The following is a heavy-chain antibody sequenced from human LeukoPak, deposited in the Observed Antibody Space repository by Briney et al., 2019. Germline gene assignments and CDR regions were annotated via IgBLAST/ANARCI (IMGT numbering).Heavy chain of an antibody. V-gene: IGHV1-2*04. Sequence: ASVKVSCKASGYTFTGYYMHWVRQAPGQGLEWMGWINPNSGGTNYAQKFQGWVTMTRDTSTSTAYMELSRLRSDDTAVYYCARSPRQLWLPVDYWGQGTLVTVSS. CDR3: ARSPRQLWLPVDY. CDR1: GYTFTGYY. CDR2: INPNSGGT. J-gene: IGHJ4*02. D-gene: IGHD5-18*01.